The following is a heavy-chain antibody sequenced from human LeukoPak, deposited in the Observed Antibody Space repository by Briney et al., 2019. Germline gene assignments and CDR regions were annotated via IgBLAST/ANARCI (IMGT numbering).Heavy chain of an antibody. V-gene: IGHV1-8*01. CDR3: ARHCDFWSGYYYYYGMDV. J-gene: IGHJ6*02. CDR1: GYIFTSYD. D-gene: IGHD3-3*01. CDR2: MNPNSGNT. Sequence: ASVKVSCKASGYIFTSYDINWVRQATGQGLEWMGWMNPNSGNTGYAQKFQGRVTMTRNTSISTAYMELSSLRSEDTAVYYCARHCDFWSGYYYYYGMDVWGQGTTVTVSS.